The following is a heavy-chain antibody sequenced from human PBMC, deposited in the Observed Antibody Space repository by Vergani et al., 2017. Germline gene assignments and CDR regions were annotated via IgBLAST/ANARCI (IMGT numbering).Heavy chain of an antibody. CDR3: ARARPKYCSGGSCYGRLYYYYYGMDV. CDR1: GGSISSYY. J-gene: IGHJ6*02. D-gene: IGHD2-15*01. Sequence: QVQLQESGPGLVKPSETLSLTCTVSGGSISSYYWSWIRQPPGKGLEWIGYIYYSGSTNYNPPLKSRVTISVDTSKNQFSLKLSSVTAADTAVYYCARARPKYCSGGSCYGRLYYYYYGMDVWGQGTTVTVSS. CDR2: IYYSGST. V-gene: IGHV4-59*01.